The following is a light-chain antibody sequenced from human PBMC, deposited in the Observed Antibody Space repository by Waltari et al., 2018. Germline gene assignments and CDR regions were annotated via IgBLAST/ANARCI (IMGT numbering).Light chain of an antibody. CDR3: QQLNSYPRT. V-gene: IGKV1-9*01. Sequence: DIQLTQSPSFLSASVGDRVTIACRASQGISRSLAWYQQKPGKAPKLLIYAASTLQSGVPSRFSGDGSRTEFTLTISSLQPEDSATYYCQQLNSYPRTFGQGTKLEIK. CDR2: AAS. CDR1: QGISRS. J-gene: IGKJ2*01.